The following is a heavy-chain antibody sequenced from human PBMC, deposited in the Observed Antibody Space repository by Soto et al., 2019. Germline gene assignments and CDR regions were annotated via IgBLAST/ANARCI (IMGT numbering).Heavy chain of an antibody. CDR3: ARHYASGTYALEY. V-gene: IGHV4-59*08. CDR2: IYDSGTI. CDR1: GGSVSGYY. D-gene: IGHD3-10*01. J-gene: IGHJ4*02. Sequence: PSETLSLTCTVYGGSVSGYYWSWIRQSPENGLQWIVYIYDSGTINYNPSLKSRITVSVDTSKNQVSLKLSSVTAADTAVYYCARHYASGTYALEYWGQGTLVTVSS.